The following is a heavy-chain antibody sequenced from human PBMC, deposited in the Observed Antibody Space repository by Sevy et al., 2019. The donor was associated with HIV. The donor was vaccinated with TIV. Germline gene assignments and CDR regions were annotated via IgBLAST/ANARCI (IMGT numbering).Heavy chain of an antibody. D-gene: IGHD3-22*01. Sequence: ASVKVSCKVSGHTLTEISMHWVRQTPGRGLEWMGRFDPEDGETIYAQKFQGRITMTEDISTDKAYLELSSLRSEDTAVYYCATAREYYEDNSGYFDYWGPGTLVTVSS. CDR1: GHTLTEIS. J-gene: IGHJ4*02. V-gene: IGHV1-24*01. CDR3: ATAREYYEDNSGYFDY. CDR2: FDPEDGET.